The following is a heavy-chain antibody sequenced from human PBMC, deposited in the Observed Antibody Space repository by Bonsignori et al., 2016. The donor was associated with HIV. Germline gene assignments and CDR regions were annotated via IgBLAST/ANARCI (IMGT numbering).Heavy chain of an antibody. Sequence: WIRQPPGKGLEWIGEISRSGITKYNPSFKSRVTISIDTSKNQLSLKLNSATAADTAVYYCARAPNRAQYYDSGGCLDFWGQGTLVTVSS. CDR2: ISRSGIT. V-gene: IGHV4-34*01. D-gene: IGHD3-22*01. J-gene: IGHJ4*02. CDR3: ARAPNRAQYYDSGGCLDF.